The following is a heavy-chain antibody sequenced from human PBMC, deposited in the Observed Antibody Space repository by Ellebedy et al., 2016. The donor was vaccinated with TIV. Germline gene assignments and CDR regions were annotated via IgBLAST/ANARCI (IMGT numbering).Heavy chain of an antibody. V-gene: IGHV3-7*01. J-gene: IGHJ6*02. CDR3: AKTGFYYYYGMDV. Sequence: GESLKISCAASGFTFSAYWMTWVRQAPGQGLQWVANIKQDGSEKFYVDSVKGRFTISRDNANNSPFLQMTSLRAEDTAVYYCAKTGFYYYYGMDVWGQGTTVTVSS. CDR2: IKQDGSEK. CDR1: GFTFSAYW.